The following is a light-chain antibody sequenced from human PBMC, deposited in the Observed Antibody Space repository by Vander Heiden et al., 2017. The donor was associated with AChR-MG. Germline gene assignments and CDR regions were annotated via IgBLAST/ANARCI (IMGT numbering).Light chain of an antibody. CDR3: QQYNNWRYT. J-gene: IGKJ2*01. CDR2: GAS. CDR1: QSVSSN. Sequence: EIVMTQSQATLSVSPGERATLPCRARQSVSSNLAWYQQKPGQAPRLLIYGASTRATGIPARFSGSGSGTEFTLTISSLQSEDFAVSYCQQYNNWRYTFGQGTKLEIK. V-gene: IGKV3-15*01.